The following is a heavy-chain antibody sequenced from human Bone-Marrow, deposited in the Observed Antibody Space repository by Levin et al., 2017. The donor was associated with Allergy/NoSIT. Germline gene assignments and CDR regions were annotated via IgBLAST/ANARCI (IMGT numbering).Heavy chain of an antibody. CDR3: ATPRWNCSGGSCYSYDAFDS. J-gene: IGHJ3*02. V-gene: IGHV4-61*02. Sequence: SETLSLTCTVSGGSISSGSYYWSWIRQPAGKGLEWIGRIYTSGSTNYNPSLKSRVTISVDTSKNQFSLKLSSVTAADTAVYYCATPRWNCSGGSCYSYDAFDSWGQGTMVTVSS. D-gene: IGHD2-15*01. CDR2: IYTSGST. CDR1: GGSISSGSYY.